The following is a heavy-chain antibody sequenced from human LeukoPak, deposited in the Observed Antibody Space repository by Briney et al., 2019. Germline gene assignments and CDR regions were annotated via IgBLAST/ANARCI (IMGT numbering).Heavy chain of an antibody. CDR2: IYSGGST. Sequence: GGSLRLSCAASGFTVSSNYMSWVRQAPGKGLEWVSVIYSGGSTHYADSVKDRFTISRDNSKNTLYLQMNSLRAEDTAVYYCARGNYDYTFRQRPYWYFDLWGRGTLVTVSS. CDR1: GFTVSSNY. V-gene: IGHV3-66*01. D-gene: IGHD4-11*01. J-gene: IGHJ2*01. CDR3: ARGNYDYTFRQRPYWYFDL.